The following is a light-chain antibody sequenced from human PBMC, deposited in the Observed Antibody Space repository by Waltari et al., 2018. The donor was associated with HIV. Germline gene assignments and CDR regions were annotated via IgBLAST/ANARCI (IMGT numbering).Light chain of an antibody. CDR3: SSYTSSSTPLVV. V-gene: IGLV2-14*03. CDR1: SSDVGGYNY. Sequence: QSALTQPASVSGSPGQSITISCTGTSSDVGGYNYVSWYQQHPGKAPKLMIYDVSKRPSGVSNRFSGSNSGNTASLTISGLQAEDEADYYGSSYTSSSTPLVVFGGGTKLTVL. J-gene: IGLJ2*01. CDR2: DVS.